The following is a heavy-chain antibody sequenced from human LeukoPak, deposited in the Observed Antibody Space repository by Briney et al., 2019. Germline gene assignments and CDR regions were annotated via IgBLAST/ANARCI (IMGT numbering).Heavy chain of an antibody. CDR1: GYTFTSYG. D-gene: IGHD2-2*01. CDR2: ISAYNGNT. V-gene: IGHV1-18*01. CDR3: ASGGIVVVPAAHDAFDI. J-gene: IGHJ3*02. Sequence: ASVKVSCKXSGYTFTSYGISWVRQAPGQGLEWMGWISAYNGNTNYAQKLQGRVTMTTDTSTSTAYMELRSLRSDDTAVYYCASGGIVVVPAAHDAFDIWGQGTMVTVSS.